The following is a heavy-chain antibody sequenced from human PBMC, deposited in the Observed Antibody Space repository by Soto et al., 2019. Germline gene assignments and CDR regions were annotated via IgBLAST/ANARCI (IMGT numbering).Heavy chain of an antibody. J-gene: IGHJ4*02. Sequence: VGSLRLSCTVSGFDFGDYYMSWIRQAPGKGLEWVSYIDSGDGTTYYTDSVKGRFTISRDNAKKTVYLQMSSLRVEDTALYYCVRPYYSSSWFPFDRWGQGTLVTVSS. D-gene: IGHD6-13*01. V-gene: IGHV3-11*01. CDR1: GFDFGDYY. CDR3: VRPYYSSSWFPFDR. CDR2: IDSGDGTT.